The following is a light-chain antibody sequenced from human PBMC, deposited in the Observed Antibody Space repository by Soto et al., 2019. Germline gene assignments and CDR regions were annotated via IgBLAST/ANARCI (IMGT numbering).Light chain of an antibody. CDR2: GAS. CDR3: QQYDSSSVT. CDR1: QSVSTTY. J-gene: IGKJ4*01. V-gene: IGKV3-20*01. Sequence: EIVLTQSLGTLSLSPGERATLSCRASQSVSTTYLAWYQQIPGQAPRLLIYGASSRAAGVPDRFSGSGSGRDFTLTISRLEPEDFAVYYCQQYDSSSVTFGGGTKVEIK.